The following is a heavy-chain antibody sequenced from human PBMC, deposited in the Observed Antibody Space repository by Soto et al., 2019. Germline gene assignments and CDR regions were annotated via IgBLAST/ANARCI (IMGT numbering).Heavy chain of an antibody. J-gene: IGHJ4*02. D-gene: IGHD3-3*01. CDR1: GFTVSSNY. V-gene: IGHV3-66*01. CDR3: WRSGYKSWVYY. CDR2: IYSGGST. Sequence: EVQLVESGGGLVQPGGSLRLSCAASGFTVSSNYMSWVRQAPGKGLEWVSVIYSGGSTYYADSVKGRFTISRDNSKNKAYLQMNSLGTEDKGVYYCWRSGYKSWVYYWGQGTLVTVSS.